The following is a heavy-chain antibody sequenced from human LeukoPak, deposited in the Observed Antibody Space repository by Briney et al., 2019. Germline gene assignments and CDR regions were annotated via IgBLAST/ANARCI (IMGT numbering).Heavy chain of an antibody. J-gene: IGHJ5*02. CDR3: AREGITMVRGVIGWFDP. D-gene: IGHD3-10*01. CDR2: IYTSGST. Sequence: PSETLSLTCTVSGGSISSGSYYWSWIRQPAGKGLEWIGRIYTSGSTNYNPSLKSRVTISVDTSKNQFSLKLSSVTAADTAVYYCAREGITMVRGVIGWFDPWGQGTLVTVSS. CDR1: GGSISSGSYY. V-gene: IGHV4-61*02.